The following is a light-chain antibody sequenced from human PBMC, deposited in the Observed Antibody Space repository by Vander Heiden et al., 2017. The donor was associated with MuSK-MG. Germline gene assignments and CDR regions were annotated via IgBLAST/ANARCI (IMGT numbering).Light chain of an antibody. CDR3: HQDYGTPFT. Sequence: DIALTQSPDCLVVSLGERATVTCKSSQSVLYSSNNKNYLAWYQQRPGQPPRLLISWASTRQSGVPDRFSGSGSGTDFTLTISSLQAEDVAVYFCHQDYGTPFTFGQGTKVEIK. CDR1: QSVLYSSNNKNY. CDR2: WAS. J-gene: IGKJ3*01. V-gene: IGKV4-1*01.